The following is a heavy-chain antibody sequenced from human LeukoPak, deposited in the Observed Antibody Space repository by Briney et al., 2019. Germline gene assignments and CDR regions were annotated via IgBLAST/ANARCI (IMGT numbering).Heavy chain of an antibody. CDR1: GYSISSGYY. Sequence: SETLSLTCTVSGYSISSGYYWSWIRQPAGKGLEWIGRIYTSGSTNYNPSLKSRVTMSVDTSKNQFSLKLSSVTAADTAVYYCARDRIVGATKAFDIWGQGTMVTVSS. CDR3: ARDRIVGATKAFDI. CDR2: IYTSGST. D-gene: IGHD1-26*01. J-gene: IGHJ3*02. V-gene: IGHV4-4*07.